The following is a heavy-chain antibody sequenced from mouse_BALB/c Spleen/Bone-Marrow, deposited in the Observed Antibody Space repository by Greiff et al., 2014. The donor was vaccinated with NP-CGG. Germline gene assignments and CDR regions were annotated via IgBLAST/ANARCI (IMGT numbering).Heavy chain of an antibody. D-gene: IGHD2-4*01. CDR1: GFTFSSFG. V-gene: IGHV5-17*02. CDR2: ISSGSSTI. J-gene: IGHJ4*01. CDR3: ARSTMITTGYYYAMDY. Sequence: EVQLVESGGGLVQPGGSQKVSCAASGFTFSSFGMHWVRQAPEKGLEWVAYISSGSSTIYYADTVKGRFTISRDNPKNTLFLQMTSLRSEDTAMYYCARSTMITTGYYYAMDYWGQGTSVTVSS.